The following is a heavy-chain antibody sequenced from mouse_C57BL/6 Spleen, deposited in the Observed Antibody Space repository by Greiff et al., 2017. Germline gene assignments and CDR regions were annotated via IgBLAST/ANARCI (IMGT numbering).Heavy chain of an antibody. CDR2: IYPGAGDT. Sequence: QVQLQQSGPELVKPGASVKISCKASGYAFSSSWMNWVKQRPGKGLEWIGRIYPGAGDTNYNGKFKGKATLTADKSSSTAYMQLSSLTSEDSAVYFCARSGGNHLFDYWGQGTTLTVSS. V-gene: IGHV1-82*01. D-gene: IGHD2-1*01. J-gene: IGHJ2*01. CDR3: ARSGGNHLFDY. CDR1: GYAFSSSW.